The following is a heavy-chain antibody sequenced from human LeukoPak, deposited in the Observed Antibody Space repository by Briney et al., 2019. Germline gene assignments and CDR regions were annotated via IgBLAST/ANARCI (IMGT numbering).Heavy chain of an antibody. Sequence: GGSLRHSCAASGFTFSNYAMSWVRQAPGKGLEWVSRISGDGGNTYYADSVKGRFTISRDNSKNTLYLQVNSLRAEDTALYYCAKDRIAVAGIDYWGQGTLVTVSS. CDR3: AKDRIAVAGIDY. J-gene: IGHJ4*02. CDR1: GFTFSNYA. V-gene: IGHV3-23*01. CDR2: ISGDGGNT. D-gene: IGHD6-19*01.